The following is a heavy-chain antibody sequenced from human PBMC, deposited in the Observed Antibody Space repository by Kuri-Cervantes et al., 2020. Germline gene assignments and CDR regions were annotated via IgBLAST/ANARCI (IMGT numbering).Heavy chain of an antibody. J-gene: IGHJ2*01. V-gene: IGHV3-64*02. CDR1: GFTFSSYA. CDR3: ARESDWYFDL. Sequence: GGSLRLSCAASGFTFSSYAMHWVRQAPGKGLEYVSAISSNGGSTYYADSVKGRFTTSRDNSKNTLYLQMGSLRAEDMAVYYCARESDWYFDLWGRGTLVTVSS. CDR2: ISSNGGST.